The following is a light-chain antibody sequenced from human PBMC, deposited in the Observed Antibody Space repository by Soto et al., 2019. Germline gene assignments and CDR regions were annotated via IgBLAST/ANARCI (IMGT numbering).Light chain of an antibody. Sequence: EIVLTQSPATLSLSPGERATLSCRASQSVSSYLAWYQQKPGQAPRLLIYDASNTATGIPARFSGSGSGTDFTLTISCLEPEDFAVYYCQQRSNWPTFGQGTRLEIK. CDR3: QQRSNWPT. J-gene: IGKJ5*01. V-gene: IGKV3-11*01. CDR2: DAS. CDR1: QSVSSY.